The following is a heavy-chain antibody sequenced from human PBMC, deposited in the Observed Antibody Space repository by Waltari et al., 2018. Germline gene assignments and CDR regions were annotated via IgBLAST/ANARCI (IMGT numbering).Heavy chain of an antibody. V-gene: IGHV4-34*01. J-gene: IGHJ5*02. CDR3: ARGRRVRGAISRVPPMKHNWFDP. CDR2: INHSGST. D-gene: IGHD3-10*01. Sequence: QVQLQQWGAGLLKPSETLSLTCAVYGGSFSGYYWSWIRQPPGKGLAWIGEINHSGSTNYNPSLKSRVTISVDTSKNQFSLKLSSVTAADTAVYYCARGRRVRGAISRVPPMKHNWFDPWGQGTLVTVSS. CDR1: GGSFSGYY.